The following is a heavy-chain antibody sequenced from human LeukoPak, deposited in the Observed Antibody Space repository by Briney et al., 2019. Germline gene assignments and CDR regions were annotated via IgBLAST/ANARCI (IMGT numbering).Heavy chain of an antibody. CDR3: ARAAVTTSRYFQH. J-gene: IGHJ1*01. D-gene: IGHD4-17*01. CDR1: GGSISNYY. Sequence: PSETLSLTCTVSGGSISNYYWSWIRQPSGKGLEWIGYIYNSEHTNYNPSLKSRVTISEDTSKNQLSLKLSSVTAADTAVYYCARAAVTTSRYFQHWGQGTLVTVSS. V-gene: IGHV4-59*01. CDR2: IYNSEHT.